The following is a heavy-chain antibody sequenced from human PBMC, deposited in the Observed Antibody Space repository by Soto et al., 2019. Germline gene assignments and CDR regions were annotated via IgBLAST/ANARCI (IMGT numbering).Heavy chain of an antibody. V-gene: IGHV3-33*01. CDR3: ARGGYCSGGSCYPEYFQH. Sequence: QPGGSLRLSCAASGFTFSSYGMHWVRQAPGKGLEWVAVIWYDGSNKYHADSVKGRFTISRDNSKNTLYLQMNSLRAEDTAVYYCARGGYCSGGSCYPEYFQHWGQGTLVTVSS. CDR2: IWYDGSNK. D-gene: IGHD2-15*01. CDR1: GFTFSSYG. J-gene: IGHJ1*01.